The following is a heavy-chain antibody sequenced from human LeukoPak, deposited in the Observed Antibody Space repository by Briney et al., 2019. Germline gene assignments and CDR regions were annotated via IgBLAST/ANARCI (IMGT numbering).Heavy chain of an antibody. D-gene: IGHD6-13*01. J-gene: IGHJ5*02. Sequence: SETLSLTCTVSGGSISSSSYYWSWIRQPPGKGLEWIGYIYYSGSTNYNPSLKSRVTISVDTSKNQFSLKLSSVTAADTAVYYCARVRTAAGTLSVDPWGQGTLVTVSS. V-gene: IGHV4-61*01. CDR3: ARVRTAAGTLSVDP. CDR2: IYYSGST. CDR1: GGSISSSSYY.